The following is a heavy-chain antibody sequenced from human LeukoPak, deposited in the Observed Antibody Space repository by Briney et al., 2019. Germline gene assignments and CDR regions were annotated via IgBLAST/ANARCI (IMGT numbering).Heavy chain of an antibody. J-gene: IGHJ4*02. Sequence: ASVKVSCKASGYIFTSNHMHWVRQAPGHGLEWMGIITPSSGSTRYAQNFQGRVSMTRDTSTSTVYMDLTSLRSEDTAVYYCARDLSDGWSSDYWGQGTLVTASS. CDR1: GYIFTSNH. D-gene: IGHD5-24*01. V-gene: IGHV1-46*01. CDR3: ARDLSDGWSSDY. CDR2: ITPSSGST.